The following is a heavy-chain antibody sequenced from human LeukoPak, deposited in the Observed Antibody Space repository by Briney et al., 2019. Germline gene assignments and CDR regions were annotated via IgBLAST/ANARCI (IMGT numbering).Heavy chain of an antibody. D-gene: IGHD3-16*02. CDR2: IFYSGST. CDR3: ARHSPLRYPNWYFDL. J-gene: IGHJ2*01. V-gene: IGHV4-39*01. Sequence: SETLPLTCTVSGGSISSSSCYWGWIRQPPEKGPEWIGNIFYSGSTYYNPSLKSRVTISVDTSKNQFSLKLTSVTAADTAVYYCARHSPLRYPNWYFDLWGRGTLVTASS. CDR1: GGSISSSSCY.